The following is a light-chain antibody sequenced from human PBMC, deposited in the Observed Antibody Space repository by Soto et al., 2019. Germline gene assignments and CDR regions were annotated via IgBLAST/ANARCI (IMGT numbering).Light chain of an antibody. CDR3: ATWDDSLNLLYV. CDR2: EVN. Sequence: QSALTQPASVSGSPGQSITISCTGTSSDFGNYNLVSWYQQHPGKVPKLILFEVNKRPSGVSGRFSGSKSGNTASLTISGLQAEDEADYYCATWDDSLNLLYVFGTGTKATVL. V-gene: IGLV2-23*02. CDR1: SSDFGNYNL. J-gene: IGLJ1*01.